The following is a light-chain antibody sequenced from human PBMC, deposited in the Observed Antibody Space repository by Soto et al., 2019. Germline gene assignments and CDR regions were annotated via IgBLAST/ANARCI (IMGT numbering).Light chain of an antibody. V-gene: IGKV3-11*01. CDR1: QSVSSY. CDR3: QQRINWPIT. J-gene: IGKJ5*01. CDR2: DAL. Sequence: EVVLTQSPATLSLSPGERATLSCRASQSVSSYLAWYQQKPGQAPRLLIYDALNRATGIPARFSGSGSGTDFTLTISSLEPEDFAVYYCQQRINWPITSCQGTLLAIK.